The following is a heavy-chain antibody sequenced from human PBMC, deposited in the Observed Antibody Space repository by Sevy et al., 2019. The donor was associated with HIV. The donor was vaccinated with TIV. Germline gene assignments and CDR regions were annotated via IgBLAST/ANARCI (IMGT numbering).Heavy chain of an antibody. V-gene: IGHV1-8*01. CDR3: ARNLYGSGTFDY. D-gene: IGHD3-10*01. J-gene: IGHJ4*02. Sequence: ASVKVSCKASGYTFTSYDINWVRQAAGEGLEWVGWMTPSSRETGYAQKFEGRITMTGDTSISTAYLELSSLTSEDTAVYSCARNLYGSGTFDYWGQGTLVTVSS. CDR2: MTPSSRET. CDR1: GYTFTSYD.